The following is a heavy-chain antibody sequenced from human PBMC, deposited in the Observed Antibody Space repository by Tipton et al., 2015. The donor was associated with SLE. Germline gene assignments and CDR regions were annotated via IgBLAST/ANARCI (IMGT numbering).Heavy chain of an antibody. V-gene: IGHV4-59*08. CDR3: ARGELWDPLDY. Sequence: TLSLTCTVSGGSISSYYWSWIRQPPGKGLEWIGYIYYSGSTSYNPSLKSRVTISVDTSKNQFSLKLSSVTAADTAVYYCARGELWDPLDYWGQGTLVTVSS. J-gene: IGHJ4*02. CDR1: GGSISSYY. D-gene: IGHD3-16*01. CDR2: IYYSGST.